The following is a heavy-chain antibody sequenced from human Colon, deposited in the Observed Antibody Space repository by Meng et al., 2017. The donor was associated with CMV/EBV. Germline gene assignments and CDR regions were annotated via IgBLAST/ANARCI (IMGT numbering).Heavy chain of an antibody. CDR3: ARCAGYVGEIPYAFDI. J-gene: IGHJ3*02. CDR2: IYHNAST. Sequence: GGSISSNDWGTRVRQPPGKVLYWIGGIYHNASTNYIPSLNSPVTTSVDKSQNQFPLNLNSGTAAGTAVYYCARCAGYVGEIPYAFDIWGQGTMVTVSS. CDR1: GGSISSNDW. D-gene: IGHD3-16*01. V-gene: IGHV4-4*02.